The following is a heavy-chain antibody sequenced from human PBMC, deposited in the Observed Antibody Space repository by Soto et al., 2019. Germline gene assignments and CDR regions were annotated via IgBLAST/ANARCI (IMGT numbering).Heavy chain of an antibody. CDR1: GFTFSSYA. CDR2: ISGSGAST. CDR3: AKPSVSRGVIPGALDN. V-gene: IGHV3-23*01. D-gene: IGHD3-10*01. Sequence: EVQLLGSGGGLVQPGGSLRLSCAASGFTFSSYAMAWVRQAPGKGLQWVSSISGSGASTYYADSGRGRFTISRDNSKNTLYLQMNSLRAEDTAVYDCAKPSVSRGVIPGALDNWGQGSLVSVSS. J-gene: IGHJ4*02.